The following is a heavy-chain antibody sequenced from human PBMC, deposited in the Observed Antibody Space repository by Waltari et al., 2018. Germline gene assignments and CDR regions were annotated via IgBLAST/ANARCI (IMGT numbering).Heavy chain of an antibody. CDR3: ARITTVTTSAFDI. CDR2: INQRGGT. CDR1: GGSFSVYY. J-gene: IGHJ3*02. V-gene: IGHV4-34*01. D-gene: IGHD4-17*01. Sequence: QVQLQQWGAGLLKPSETLSLTCAVHGGSFSVYYWSWIRHPPGKGLEWIGEINQRGGTNYNPSLNSGVTISVDTSKNQFSRRLSSVTAADTAVYYCARITTVTTSAFDIWGQGTMVTVSS.